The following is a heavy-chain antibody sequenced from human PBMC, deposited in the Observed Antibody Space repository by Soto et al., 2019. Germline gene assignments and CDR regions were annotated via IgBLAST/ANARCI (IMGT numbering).Heavy chain of an antibody. CDR1: GYTFTSYG. Sequence: QVQLVQSGAEVKKPGASVRVSCKASGYTFTSYGISWVRQAPGQGLEWMGWISANNGNTYYAQNLQGRVTMTTDTFTTTAYMELRSLTSDDTAMYYCARGAMFLGIIGWFDPWGQGTLVTVSS. CDR2: ISANNGNT. D-gene: IGHD3-10*01. CDR3: ARGAMFLGIIGWFDP. J-gene: IGHJ5*02. V-gene: IGHV1-18*01.